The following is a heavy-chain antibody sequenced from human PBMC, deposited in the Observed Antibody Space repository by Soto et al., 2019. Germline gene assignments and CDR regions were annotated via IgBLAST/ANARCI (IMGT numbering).Heavy chain of an antibody. J-gene: IGHJ6*02. D-gene: IGHD3-3*01. CDR2: ISGSGGST. V-gene: IGHV3-23*01. Sequence: GGSLRLSCTASGFTFSSYAMSWVRQAPGKGLEWVSAISGSGGSTYYADSVKGRFTISRDNSKNTLYLQMNSLRAEDTAVYYCAKVGAGYDFWSGYYYYLGDYYYGMDVWGQGTTVTVSS. CDR3: AKVGAGYDFWSGYYYYLGDYYYGMDV. CDR1: GFTFSSYA.